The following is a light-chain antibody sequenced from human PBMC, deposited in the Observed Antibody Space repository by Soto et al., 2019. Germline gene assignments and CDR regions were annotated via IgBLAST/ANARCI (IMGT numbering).Light chain of an antibody. CDR3: QQSYSTPIT. Sequence: DIHMTQSPSSLSVSIGYSVTIACRASQSISTYLNWYEQKPGKAPNLLIYGASTLQSGVPSRFSGGGYGTYFNLTISGLQTEDFGSYYCQQSYSTPITFGQGTRLEIK. J-gene: IGKJ5*01. CDR2: GAS. CDR1: QSISTY. V-gene: IGKV1-39*01.